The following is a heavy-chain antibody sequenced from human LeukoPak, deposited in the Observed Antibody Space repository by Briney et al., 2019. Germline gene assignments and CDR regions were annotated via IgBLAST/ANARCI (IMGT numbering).Heavy chain of an antibody. J-gene: IGHJ2*01. CDR1: GFAFRKYY. CDR3: AKVESYWYFDL. V-gene: IGHV3-11*01. Sequence: GGSLRLSCAASGFAFRKYYMSWIRQAPGKGPEWVAYIGASGSTRYYRDSVDGRFTISRDNDKNLVYLQMNSLRAEDTAVYYCAKVESYWYFDLWGRGTLVTVSS. CDR2: IGASGSTR.